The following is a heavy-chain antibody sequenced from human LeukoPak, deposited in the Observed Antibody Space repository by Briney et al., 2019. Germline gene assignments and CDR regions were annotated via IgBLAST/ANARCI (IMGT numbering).Heavy chain of an antibody. Sequence: GGSLRLSCAASGFTLSTSWMSWVRQAPGKGLEWVANIKTDGSEIYYADSVKGRFTISRDNAKNSLYLQMNSLRAEDTAVYYCAKLPDAVAATIDLYWGQGTLVTVSS. J-gene: IGHJ4*02. V-gene: IGHV3-7*01. CDR3: AKLPDAVAATIDLY. CDR2: IKTDGSEI. D-gene: IGHD2-15*01. CDR1: GFTLSTSW.